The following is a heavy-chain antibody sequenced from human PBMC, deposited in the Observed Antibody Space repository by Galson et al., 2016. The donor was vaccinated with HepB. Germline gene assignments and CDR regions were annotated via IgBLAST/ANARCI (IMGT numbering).Heavy chain of an antibody. J-gene: IGHJ4*02. CDR2: IYHSGST. Sequence: ETLSLTCTVSGDSVSSGRYYWSWIRQPPGKGLEWIGYIYHSGSTNYNPSLKSRVTISVDTSKNQFSLKLKSVTAADTAVYYCASVWVGATTGLEYLDHWGQGTLVTVSS. D-gene: IGHD1-26*01. CDR3: ASVWVGATTGLEYLDH. CDR1: GDSVSSGRYY. V-gene: IGHV4-61*01.